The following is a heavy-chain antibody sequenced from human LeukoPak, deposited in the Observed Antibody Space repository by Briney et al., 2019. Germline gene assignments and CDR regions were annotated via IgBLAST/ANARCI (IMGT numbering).Heavy chain of an antibody. CDR2: FDPEDGEI. CDR3: STEIMMYENRGYHFDRGNY. V-gene: IGHV1-24*01. J-gene: IGHJ4*02. Sequence: ASVKVSFKCSGNALTERPLHWGRLAPGKGLEWIGGFDPEDGEIIYAQKFRGRVTMTDDTSTDTAYMELSSLRSDDTAVYYCSTEIMMYENRGYHFDRGNYWGQGTLVTVSS. D-gene: IGHD3-22*01. CDR1: GNALTERP.